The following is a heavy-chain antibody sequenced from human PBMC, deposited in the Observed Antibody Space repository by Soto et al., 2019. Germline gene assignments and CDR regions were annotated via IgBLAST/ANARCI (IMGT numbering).Heavy chain of an antibody. CDR2: INRDGSDS. D-gene: IGHD2-15*01. CDR1: GFTFRNYW. J-gene: IGHJ4*02. Sequence: PGGSLRLSCAASGFTFRNYWMTRARQAPGKGLEWVANINRDGSDSYCVDSLKGRFTISRDNARSSVYLQMNSLRAEDTAIYYCAHLWVVEADDFDYWGQVTLVTVSS. CDR3: AHLWVVEADDFDY. V-gene: IGHV3-7*03.